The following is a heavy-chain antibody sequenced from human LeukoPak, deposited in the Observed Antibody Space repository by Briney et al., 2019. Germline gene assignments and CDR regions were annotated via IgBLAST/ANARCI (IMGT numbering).Heavy chain of an antibody. V-gene: IGHV1-18*01. Sequence: EASVKVSCKASGYSFISYAISWVRQAPGQGLEWMGWISAYNGHTNYAQKLQGRVTMTTDTSTSTAYMELRSLRSDDTAVYYCARREQWLVGDDYWGQGTLVTVFS. CDR2: ISAYNGHT. J-gene: IGHJ4*02. CDR3: ARREQWLVGDDY. D-gene: IGHD6-19*01. CDR1: GYSFISYA.